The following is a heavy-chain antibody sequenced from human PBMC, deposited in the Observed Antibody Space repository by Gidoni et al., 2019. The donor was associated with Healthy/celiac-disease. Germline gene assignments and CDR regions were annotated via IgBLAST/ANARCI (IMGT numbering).Heavy chain of an antibody. J-gene: IGHJ3*02. D-gene: IGHD3-16*01. Sequence: QLQLQESRPGLVTPAETLARACTVPGGAVSSSSYYWGWISQPPGKGLEWIVSIYYSGRTYSNPSLKSRVTMSVDTSKHLFSLKLSSVTAADTAVYYCARHGAADAFDIWGQGTMVTVSS. CDR2: IYYSGRT. V-gene: IGHV4-39*01. CDR3: ARHGAADAFDI. CDR1: GGAVSSSSYY.